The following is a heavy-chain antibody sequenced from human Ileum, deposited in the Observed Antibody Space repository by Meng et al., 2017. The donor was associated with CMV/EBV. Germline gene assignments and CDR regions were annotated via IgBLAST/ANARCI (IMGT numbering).Heavy chain of an antibody. V-gene: IGHV1-2*02. Sequence: LVPSAPRGNYLSAVLPLSCNPPSSTLPGYYLPCVRHVPCQGLEWLGSINPTSGGTKFAQNFQGRASMTRHTSINTGFMKLSRLRSDDTAVYFWARGVRMGSTREYSFDFWGQGTLVTVSS. CDR3: ARGVRMGSTREYSFDF. J-gene: IGHJ4*02. CDR2: INPTSGGT. D-gene: IGHD2/OR15-2a*01. CDR1: SSTLPGYY.